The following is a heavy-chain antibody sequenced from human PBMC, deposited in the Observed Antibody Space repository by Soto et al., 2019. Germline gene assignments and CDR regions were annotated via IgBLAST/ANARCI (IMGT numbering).Heavy chain of an antibody. J-gene: IGHJ6*02. CDR3: ARDKDRQQLGGNYYYMLDV. D-gene: IGHD3-3*02. CDR2: IMPIFRTP. Sequence: QVQLEQSGAEVKKPGSSVKVSCKASGGTFSTSAISWVRQAPGQGLEWMGGIMPIFRTPDYAQKFLGRVTMSADESTSTAYMELSGLRSDDTAVYYCARDKDRQQLGGNYYYMLDVWGQGTTVTVSS. CDR1: GGTFSTSA. V-gene: IGHV1-69*13.